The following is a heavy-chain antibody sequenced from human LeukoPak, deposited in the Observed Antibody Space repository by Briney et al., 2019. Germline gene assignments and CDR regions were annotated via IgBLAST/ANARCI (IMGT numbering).Heavy chain of an antibody. D-gene: IGHD2-8*01. CDR1: GFTFSSYA. Sequence: PGGSLRLSCAASGFTFSSYAMHWVRQAPGKGLEYVSAISGNGGSTYYANSVKGRFTISRDNSKNTLYLQMGSLRAEDMAVYYCARARMASNTSVPDYWGQGTLVTVSS. J-gene: IGHJ4*02. V-gene: IGHV3-64*01. CDR2: ISGNGGST. CDR3: ARARMASNTSVPDY.